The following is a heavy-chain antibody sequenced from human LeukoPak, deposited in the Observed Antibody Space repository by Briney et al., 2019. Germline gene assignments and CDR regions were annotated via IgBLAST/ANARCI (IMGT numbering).Heavy chain of an antibody. CDR2: IKADGGEK. V-gene: IGHV3-7*01. CDR1: GFTFSTYW. CDR3: AGGGAARPDF. D-gene: IGHD6-6*01. Sequence: GGSLRLSCAASGFTFSTYWMNWFRQTPGKGLEWVAKIKADGGEKDHVASVKGRFTISRDNAKNSLYLQMNSLRVEDTAVYYCAGGGAARPDFWGQGTLVTVSS. J-gene: IGHJ4*02.